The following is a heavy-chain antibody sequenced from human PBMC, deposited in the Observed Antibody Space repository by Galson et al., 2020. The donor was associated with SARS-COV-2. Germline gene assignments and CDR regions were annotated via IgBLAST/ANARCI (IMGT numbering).Heavy chain of an antibody. V-gene: IGHV1-24*01. CDR2: FDPEDGET. J-gene: IGHJ4*02. CDR3: ATEMAYYGSGSPSY. D-gene: IGHD3-10*01. Sequence: ASVKVSCKVCGYTLTELSMHWVRPAPGKGLAWMGGFDPEDGETIYAQKFQGRVTMTEDTSTDTAYMELSSLRSEDTAVYYCATEMAYYGSGSPSYWSQGTLVTVSS. CDR1: GYTLTELS.